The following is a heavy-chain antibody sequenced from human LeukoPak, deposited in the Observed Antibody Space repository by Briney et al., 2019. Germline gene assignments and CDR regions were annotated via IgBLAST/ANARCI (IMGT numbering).Heavy chain of an antibody. J-gene: IGHJ4*02. CDR3: ARDPTELSSGYYPFDY. V-gene: IGHV4-39*07. CDR2: IYYSGST. D-gene: IGHD3-22*01. CDR1: GGSISSSSYY. Sequence: SETLSLTCTVSGGSISSSSYYWGWIRQPPGKGLEWIGSIYYSGSTYYNPSLKNRVTISVDTSKNQFSLKLSSVTAADTTVYYCARDPTELSSGYYPFDYWGQGTLVTVSS.